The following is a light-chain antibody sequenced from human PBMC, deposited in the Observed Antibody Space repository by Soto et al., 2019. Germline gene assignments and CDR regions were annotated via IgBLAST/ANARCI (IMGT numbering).Light chain of an antibody. CDR1: QSVSSY. CDR2: DVS. J-gene: IGKJ4*01. V-gene: IGKV3-11*01. Sequence: EIVLTQSPATLSLSPGERATLSCRASQSVSSYLAWYQQKPGQAPRPLIYDVSNRATGIPATLSGSGSGTDFTLTISRLEPEDFAVYYCQHRKNWPPGAAFGGGTKVEIK. CDR3: QHRKNWPPGAA.